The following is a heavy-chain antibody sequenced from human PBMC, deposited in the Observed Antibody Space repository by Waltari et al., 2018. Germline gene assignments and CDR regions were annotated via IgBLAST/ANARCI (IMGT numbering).Heavy chain of an antibody. V-gene: IGHV3-48*03. CDR3: ARGNYYDSVGSQDDAFDI. D-gene: IGHD3-22*01. Sequence: EVQLVESGGGLVQPGGSLSLSCAAFGFTFSSYELNWVRQAPGSGLEWVSHISRSGTTIYYADSVKGRFTISRDNAKNSLYLQINSLRAEDTAVYYCARGNYYDSVGSQDDAFDIWGQGTMVAVSS. CDR1: GFTFSSYE. J-gene: IGHJ3*02. CDR2: ISRSGTTI.